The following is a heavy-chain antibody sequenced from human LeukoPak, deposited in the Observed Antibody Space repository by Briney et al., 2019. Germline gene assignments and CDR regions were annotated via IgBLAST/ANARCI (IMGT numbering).Heavy chain of an antibody. CDR3: ARVSRWGLNHNPHY. Sequence: GGSLRLSCAASGFTFSNYCMSWVRQAPGKGLEWVANIKHDGSEKYYVDSVKGQFTISRDNAMNSLYMQMNSLRAEDTAVYYCARVSRWGLNHNPHYWGQGTLVTVSS. J-gene: IGHJ4*02. D-gene: IGHD7-27*01. V-gene: IGHV3-7*03. CDR2: IKHDGSEK. CDR1: GFTFSNYC.